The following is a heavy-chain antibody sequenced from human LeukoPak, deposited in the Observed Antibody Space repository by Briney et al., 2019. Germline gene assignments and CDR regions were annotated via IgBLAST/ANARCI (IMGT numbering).Heavy chain of an antibody. V-gene: IGHV4-59*01. CDR2: IYYSGST. CDR3: ARSRGYDFWSGYYPTPFDY. Sequence: SETLSLTCTVSGASISSYYWSWIRQPPGKGLEWIGYIYYSGSTNYNPSLKSRVTISVDTSKNQFSLKLSSVTAADTAVYYCARSRGYDFWSGYYPTPFDYWGQGTLVTVSS. CDR1: GASISSYY. J-gene: IGHJ4*02. D-gene: IGHD3-3*01.